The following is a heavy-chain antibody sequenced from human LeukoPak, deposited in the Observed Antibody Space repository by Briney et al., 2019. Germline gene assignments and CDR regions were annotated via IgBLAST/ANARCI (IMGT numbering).Heavy chain of an antibody. V-gene: IGHV1-46*01. CDR1: GGTFSSYA. Sequence: GSSVKVSCKASGGTFSSYAISWVLQAPGQGLEWVGIINPSGGSTSYAQKFQGRVTMTRDTSTSTVYMELSSLRSEDTAVYYCAREDVAVDFGDWGQGTLVTVSS. CDR2: INPSGGST. CDR3: AREDVAVDFGD. D-gene: IGHD6-19*01. J-gene: IGHJ4*02.